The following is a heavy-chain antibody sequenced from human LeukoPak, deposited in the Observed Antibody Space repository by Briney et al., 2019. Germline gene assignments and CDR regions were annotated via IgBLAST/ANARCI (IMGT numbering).Heavy chain of an antibody. Sequence: SETLSLTCTVSGGSISRGGYYWSWIRQHPGKGLEWIGDIYYSWSTYYNPSLKSRVTISVDTSKNQFSLKLSSVTAADTAVYYCARGDVDSEIGYYFDYWGQGTLVTVSS. D-gene: IGHD2-21*02. J-gene: IGHJ4*02. CDR3: ARGDVDSEIGYYFDY. CDR2: IYYSWST. CDR1: GGSISRGGYY. V-gene: IGHV4-31*03.